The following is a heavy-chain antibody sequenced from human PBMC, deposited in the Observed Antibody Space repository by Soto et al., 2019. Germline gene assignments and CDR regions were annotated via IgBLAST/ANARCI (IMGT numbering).Heavy chain of an antibody. D-gene: IGHD6-13*01. Sequence: SSVKVSCKASGGTFSSYAISWVRQAPGQGLEWMGGLIPIFGTANYAQKFQGRVTMTGDESTSTADMELSSLRSEDTAAYSSARSSSSSYELVENYYHQGMHVWGQANT. CDR1: GGTFSSYA. V-gene: IGHV1-69*13. J-gene: IGHJ6*02. CDR3: ARSSSSSYELVENYYHQGMHV. CDR2: LIPIFGTA.